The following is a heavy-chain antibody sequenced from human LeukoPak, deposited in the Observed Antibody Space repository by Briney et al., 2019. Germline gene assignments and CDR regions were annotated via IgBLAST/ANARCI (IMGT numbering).Heavy chain of an antibody. CDR2: IKKDGSET. Sequence: TGGSLRLSCAASGFTFNAYWMNWVRQAPGKGLEWVANIKKDGSETKYVDSLRGRFTISRDNAKSSLYLQIDTLTVEETAVYYCSGGGGWLMDVWGKGTTVTVSS. CDR3: SGGGGWLMDV. CDR1: GFTFNAYW. V-gene: IGHV3-7*01. J-gene: IGHJ6*03. D-gene: IGHD6-19*01.